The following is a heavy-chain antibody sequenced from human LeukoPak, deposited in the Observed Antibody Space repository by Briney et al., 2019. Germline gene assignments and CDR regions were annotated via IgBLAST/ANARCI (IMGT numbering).Heavy chain of an antibody. CDR3: ARLMNPRAAYGSGSYTTPYYYYGMDV. CDR1: GYSFTSYR. J-gene: IGHJ6*04. Sequence: GESLKISCKGSGYSFTSYRIGWVRQMPGKGLEWMGIIYPGDSDTRYSPSFQGQVTISADKSISTAYLQWSSLKASDTAMYYCARLMNPRAAYGSGSYTTPYYYYGMDVWGKGTTVTVSS. D-gene: IGHD3-10*01. V-gene: IGHV5-51*01. CDR2: IYPGDSDT.